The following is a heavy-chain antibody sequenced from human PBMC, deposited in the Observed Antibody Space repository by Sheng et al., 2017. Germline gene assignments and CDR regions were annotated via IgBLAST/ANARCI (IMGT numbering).Heavy chain of an antibody. CDR3: ATGYGGNSHYAD. J-gene: IGHJ4*02. CDR2: IIPIFDTA. V-gene: IGHV1-69*13. CDR1: GGTFSNYA. Sequence: QVQLVQSGAEVKKPGSSVKVSCKASGGTFSNYAISWVRQAPGQGLEWMGGIIPIFDTATYAQKFQDRVTIIADESTSTAYMELSSLRSEDTAVYYCATGYGGNSHYADWGQGTLVIVSS. D-gene: IGHD4-17*01.